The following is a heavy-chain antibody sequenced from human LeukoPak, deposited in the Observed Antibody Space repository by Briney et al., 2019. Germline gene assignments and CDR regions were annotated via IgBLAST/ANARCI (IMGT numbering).Heavy chain of an antibody. J-gene: IGHJ4*02. CDR3: ARYFGGGPYYDPYYFDY. D-gene: IGHD3-3*01. Sequence: ASVKVSCKASGYTFTSYGISWVRQAPGQGLEWMGWISAYNGNTNYAQKLQGRVTMTTDTSTSTAYMELRSLRSDDTAVYYCARYFGGGPYYDPYYFDYWGQGTLVTVSS. CDR2: ISAYNGNT. CDR1: GYTFTSYG. V-gene: IGHV1-18*01.